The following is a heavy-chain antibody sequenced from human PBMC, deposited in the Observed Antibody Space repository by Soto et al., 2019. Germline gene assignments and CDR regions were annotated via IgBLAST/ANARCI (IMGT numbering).Heavy chain of an antibody. CDR1: GFTFSSYG. J-gene: IGHJ5*02. D-gene: IGHD3-10*01. V-gene: IGHV3-33*01. CDR2: IWYDGSNK. Sequence: QVQLVESGGGVVQPGRSLRLSCAASGFTFSSYGMHWVRQAPGKGLEWVAVIWYDGSNKYYADSVKGRFTISRDNSKNTLYLQMNSLRAEDTAVYYCARDRGPQYQTPMGTFDPWGQGTLVTVSS. CDR3: ARDRGPQYQTPMGTFDP.